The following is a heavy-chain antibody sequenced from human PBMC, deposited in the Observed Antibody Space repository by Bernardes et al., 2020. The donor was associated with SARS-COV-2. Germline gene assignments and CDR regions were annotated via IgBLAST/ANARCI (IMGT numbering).Heavy chain of an antibody. J-gene: IGHJ6*02. CDR3: ARMDFWSGHYYYGMDV. V-gene: IGHV4-39*01. Sequence: SETLSLTCTISGGFISSGTYWWGWIRQPPGKGLEWIASIYHTGPTYYNPSLKSRVTISRDTSKNQFSLKLSSVTAADTAVYYCARMDFWSGHYYYGMDVWGQGTTVTVSS. D-gene: IGHD3-3*01. CDR1: GGFISSGTYW. CDR2: IYHTGPT.